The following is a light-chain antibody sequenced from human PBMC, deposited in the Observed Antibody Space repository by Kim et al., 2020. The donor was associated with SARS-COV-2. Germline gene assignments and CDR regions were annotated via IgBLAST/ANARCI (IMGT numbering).Light chain of an antibody. CDR2: YDR. CDR3: HVWDNSSDQEV. CDR1: NIGTKG. V-gene: IGLV3-21*04. Sequence: APGKRAMIPCKGNNIGTKGVHWYQQKPGRAPVVVIYYDRDRPSGIPERFSGSNSGNTATLTISRVEAGDEADYYCHVWDNSSDQEVFGGGTQLTVL. J-gene: IGLJ3*02.